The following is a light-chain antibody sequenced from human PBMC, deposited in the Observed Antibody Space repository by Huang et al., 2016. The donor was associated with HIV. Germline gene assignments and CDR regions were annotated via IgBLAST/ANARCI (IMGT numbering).Light chain of an antibody. CDR1: QSVSSY. J-gene: IGKJ3*01. V-gene: IGKV3-15*01. CDR2: GAS. Sequence: EIVMTQSPAPLSVSPGERATPFCRASQSVSSYLAWYQQTPGLAPSLLIYGASTRATGIPARFSGSAAGKEFTLTSSSLQSEDFAVYYCQQYNNWPGTFGPGTKVDIK. CDR3: QQYNNWPGT.